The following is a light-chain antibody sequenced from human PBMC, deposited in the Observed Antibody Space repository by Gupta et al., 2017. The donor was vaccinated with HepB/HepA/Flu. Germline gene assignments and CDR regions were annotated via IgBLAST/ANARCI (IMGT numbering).Light chain of an antibody. Sequence: QSALPEPASVSGSPGQSITIPCTGSSTAVGAYNLISWYQQQSGDAPKLMVDEVSKRPSGVSNRFSGSKSGNTASLTIAGLQAEDEADYYCSSYAGTRTFVVFGGGTKLTVL. V-gene: IGLV2-23*02. J-gene: IGLJ2*01. CDR3: SSYAGTRTFVV. CDR2: EVS. CDR1: STAVGAYNL.